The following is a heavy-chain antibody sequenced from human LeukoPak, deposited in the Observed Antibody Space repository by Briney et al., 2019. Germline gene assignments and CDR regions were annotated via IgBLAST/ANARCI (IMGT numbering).Heavy chain of an antibody. Sequence: SETLSLTCSVSPGSIGGYYWSWIRQPPGKGLEWIGYIYYSGSTNYNPSLKSRVTISVDTSKNQFSLKLSSVTAADTAVYYCARALWAGEAFDIWGQGTMVTVSS. CDR3: ARALWAGEAFDI. CDR2: IYYSGST. V-gene: IGHV4-59*01. CDR1: PGSIGGYY. J-gene: IGHJ3*02. D-gene: IGHD2-21*01.